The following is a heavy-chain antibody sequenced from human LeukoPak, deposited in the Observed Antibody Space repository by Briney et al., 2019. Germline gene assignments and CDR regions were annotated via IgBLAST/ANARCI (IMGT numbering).Heavy chain of an antibody. D-gene: IGHD3-3*01. CDR1: GCTFTNYG. CDR2: ISAYSGNT. Sequence: GASVKVSCKASGCTFTNYGISWVRQAPGQGLEWMGWISAYSGNTNYAQKLQGRVTMTTDTSTSTAYMELRSLRSDDTAVYYCARDRYTIFGVVITQGAFDIWGQGTMVTVSS. CDR3: ARDRYTIFGVVITQGAFDI. J-gene: IGHJ3*02. V-gene: IGHV1-18*01.